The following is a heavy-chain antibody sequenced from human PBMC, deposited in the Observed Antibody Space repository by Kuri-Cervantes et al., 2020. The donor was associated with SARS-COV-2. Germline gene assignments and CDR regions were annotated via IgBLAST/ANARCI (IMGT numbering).Heavy chain of an antibody. Sequence: LSLTCAASGFTFSSYWMSWVRQAPGKGLEWVANIKQDGSEKYYVDSVKGRFTISRDNAKNSLYLQMNSLRAEDTAVYYCARATNYYYDGSGYYYKAFDIWGQGTMVTVSS. CDR1: GFTFSSYW. CDR3: ARATNYYYDGSGYYYKAFDI. J-gene: IGHJ3*02. V-gene: IGHV3-7*05. D-gene: IGHD3-22*01. CDR2: IKQDGSEK.